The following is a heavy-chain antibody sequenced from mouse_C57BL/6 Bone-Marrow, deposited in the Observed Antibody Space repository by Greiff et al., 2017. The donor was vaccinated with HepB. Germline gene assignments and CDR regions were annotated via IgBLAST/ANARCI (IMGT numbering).Heavy chain of an antibody. CDR3: ARHDGYDGAWFAY. V-gene: IGHV5-15*01. D-gene: IGHD2-2*01. Sequence: EVQWVESGGVLVQPGGSLKLSCAASGFTFSDYGMAWVRQAPRKGPEWVAFISNLAYSIYYADTVTGRFTISRENAKNTLYLEMSSLRSEDTAMYYCARHDGYDGAWFAYWGQGTLVTVSA. CDR2: ISNLAYSI. CDR1: GFTFSDYG. J-gene: IGHJ3*01.